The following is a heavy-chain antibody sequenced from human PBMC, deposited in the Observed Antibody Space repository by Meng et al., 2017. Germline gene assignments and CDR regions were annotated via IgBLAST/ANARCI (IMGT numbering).Heavy chain of an antibody. CDR1: GGSFSGYY. J-gene: IGHJ5*02. V-gene: IGHV4-34*01. CDR2: INHSGST. Sequence: VQVQQWGAGPLKPAETPSLTCAVYGGSFSGYYWSWIRQPPGKGLEWIGEINHSGSTNYNPSLKSRVTISVDTSKNQFSLKLSSVTAADTAVYYCARGLILEQQLTWGDWFDPWGQGTLVTVSS. CDR3: ARGLILEQQLTWGDWFDP. D-gene: IGHD6-13*01.